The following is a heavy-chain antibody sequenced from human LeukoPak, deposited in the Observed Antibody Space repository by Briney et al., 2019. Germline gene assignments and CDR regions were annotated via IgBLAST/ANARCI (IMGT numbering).Heavy chain of an antibody. V-gene: IGHV3-48*03. D-gene: IGHD3-10*01. CDR1: GFTFSSYE. Sequence: GGSLRLSCAASGFTFSSYEMNWVRQAPGKGLEWVSYISSSGSTMYYADSVKGRFTISRDNAKNSLYLQMNGLRAEDTAVYYCAREVRGVKRWFDPWGQGTLVTVSS. CDR3: AREVRGVKRWFDP. J-gene: IGHJ5*02. CDR2: ISSSGSTM.